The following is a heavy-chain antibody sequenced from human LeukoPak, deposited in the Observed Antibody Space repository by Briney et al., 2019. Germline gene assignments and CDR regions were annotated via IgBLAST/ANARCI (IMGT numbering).Heavy chain of an antibody. CDR1: GFTFSSYE. Sequence: GGSLRLSCAASGFTFSSYEMNWVRQAPGKGLEWVSYISSSGSAIHYAGSVKGRFTISRDNVKNSLYLQMNSLRVEDTAVYYCAREATLATGDFDYWGQGTLVTVS. CDR2: ISSSGSAI. V-gene: IGHV3-48*03. CDR3: AREATLATGDFDY. D-gene: IGHD1-26*01. J-gene: IGHJ4*02.